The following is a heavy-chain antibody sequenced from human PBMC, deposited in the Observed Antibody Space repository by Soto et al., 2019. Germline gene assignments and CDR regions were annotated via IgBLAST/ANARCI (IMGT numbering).Heavy chain of an antibody. CDR1: GDSISSYY. J-gene: IGHJ4*02. CDR2: IYYSVRT. D-gene: IGHD6-13*01. Sequence: SETLSLTCTVSGDSISSYYWTWIRQPPGKGLEYIGYIYYSVRTYYNPSLKSRVTISVDTSKNQFSLKLSSVTAADTAVYYCARGHLGITTAGTSYDFDYWGQGTPVTFXS. CDR3: ARGHLGITTAGTSYDFDY. V-gene: IGHV4-59*01.